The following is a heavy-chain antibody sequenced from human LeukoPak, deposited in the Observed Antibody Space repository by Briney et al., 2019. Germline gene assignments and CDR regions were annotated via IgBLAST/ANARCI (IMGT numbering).Heavy chain of an antibody. Sequence: ASVKVSCKASGYTFTSYYMHWVRQAPGQGLEWMGIINPSGGSTSYAQKFQGRVTMTRDTSTSTVYMELSSLRSEDTAVYYCARVSRKQVLFSYYYYIDVWGKGTTVTVSS. CDR2: INPSGGST. CDR1: GYTFTSYY. V-gene: IGHV1-46*01. J-gene: IGHJ6*03. CDR3: ARVSRKQVLFSYYYYIDV. D-gene: IGHD1-14*01.